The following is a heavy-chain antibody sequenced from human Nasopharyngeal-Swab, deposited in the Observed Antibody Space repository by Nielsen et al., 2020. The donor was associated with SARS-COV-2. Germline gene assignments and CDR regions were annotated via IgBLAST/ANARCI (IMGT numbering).Heavy chain of an antibody. J-gene: IGHJ4*02. CDR2: ISGSGGST. CDR3: AKDTQGIVVVYYFDY. D-gene: IGHD3-22*01. V-gene: IGHV3-23*01. Sequence: GESLKISWAASGFTFSSYAMSWVRQAPGKGLEWVSAISGSGGSTYYADSVKGRFTISRDNSKNTLYLQMNSLRAEDTAVYYCAKDTQGIVVVYYFDYWGQGTLVTVSS. CDR1: GFTFSSYA.